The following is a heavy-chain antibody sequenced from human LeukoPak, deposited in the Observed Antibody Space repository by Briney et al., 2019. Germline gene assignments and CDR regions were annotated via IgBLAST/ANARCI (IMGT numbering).Heavy chain of an antibody. D-gene: IGHD2-2*01. CDR2: INPNSGGT. V-gene: IGHV1-2*02. J-gene: IGHJ6*02. Sequence: ASAKVSCKASGYTFTGYYMHWVRQAPGQGLEWMGWINPNSGGTTYAQKFQGRVTMTRDTSISTAYMELSRLRSDDTAVYYCARDLVVEPAAMSGYYGMDVWGQGTTVTVSS. CDR1: GYTFTGYY. CDR3: ARDLVVEPAAMSGYYGMDV.